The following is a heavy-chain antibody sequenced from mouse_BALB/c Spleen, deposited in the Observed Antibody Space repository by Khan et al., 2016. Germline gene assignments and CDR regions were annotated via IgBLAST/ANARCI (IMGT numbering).Heavy chain of an antibody. CDR3: ARYRGDLSFDV. Sequence: EVQLQESGPSLVKPSQTLSLTCSVTGDSITSGYWNWIRKFPGNKLDYMGYISYSGGAYYNTSLKSRIFITRDTSKNQYYLQLNSVTTEDTATYYCARYRGDLSFDVWGAATTVTVSS. CDR2: ISYSGGA. V-gene: IGHV3-8*02. J-gene: IGHJ1*01. CDR1: GDSITSGY.